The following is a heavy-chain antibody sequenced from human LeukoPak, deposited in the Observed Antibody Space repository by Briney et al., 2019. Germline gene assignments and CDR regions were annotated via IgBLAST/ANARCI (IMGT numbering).Heavy chain of an antibody. CDR2: INPNSGGT. CDR1: GGTFSSYA. J-gene: IGHJ6*02. D-gene: IGHD4-11*01. V-gene: IGHV1-2*02. CDR3: ARDEVTTCGMDV. Sequence: ASVKVSCKASGGTFSSYAISWVRQAPGQGLEWMGWINPNSGGTNYAQKFQGRVTMTRDTSISTAYMELSRLRSDDTAVYYCARDEVTTCGMDVWGQGTTVTVSS.